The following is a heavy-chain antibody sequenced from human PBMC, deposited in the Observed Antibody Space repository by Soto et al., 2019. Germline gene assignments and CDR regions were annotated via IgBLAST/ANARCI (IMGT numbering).Heavy chain of an antibody. D-gene: IGHD6-13*01. CDR3: ARGTSPEHQLRPGRYGMDV. CDR2: IIPIFGTA. Sequence: QVQLVQSGAEVKKPGSSVKVSCKASGGTFSSYAISWVRQAPGQGLEWMGGIIPIFGTANYAKKFQGRVTITADESTSTAYMELSSLRSEDTAVYYCARGTSPEHQLRPGRYGMDVWGQGTTVTVSS. V-gene: IGHV1-69*01. J-gene: IGHJ6*02. CDR1: GGTFSSYA.